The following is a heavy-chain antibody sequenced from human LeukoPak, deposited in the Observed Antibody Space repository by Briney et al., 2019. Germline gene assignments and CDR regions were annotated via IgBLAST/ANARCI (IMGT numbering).Heavy chain of an antibody. CDR3: AREWQHQLEPNFDC. V-gene: IGHV3-21*01. Sequence: PGGSLRLSCAASGFTFSSYSMNWVRQAPGKGLEWVSSISSSSTYIYYADSGKGRFTISRDNAKHSLYLQMKSLRAEDTSVCYCAREWQHQLEPNFDCWGQGTLVTLSP. J-gene: IGHJ4*02. D-gene: IGHD2-2*01. CDR2: ISSSSTYI. CDR1: GFTFSSYS.